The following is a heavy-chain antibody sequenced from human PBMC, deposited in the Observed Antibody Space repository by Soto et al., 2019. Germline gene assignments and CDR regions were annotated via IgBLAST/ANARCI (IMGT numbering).Heavy chain of an antibody. CDR2: MNPNSGNA. D-gene: IGHD5-12*01. J-gene: IGHJ3*02. Sequence: ASVKVSCKASGYTFTSYNVNWVRQATGQGLEWMGWMNPNSGNAGYAQNFQGRVTLTRNTSIGTAYMEMSSLRSDDTAVYYCARASSGYGFDAFDSWGQGTMVTVSS. CDR1: GYTFTSYN. V-gene: IGHV1-8*01. CDR3: ARASSGYGFDAFDS.